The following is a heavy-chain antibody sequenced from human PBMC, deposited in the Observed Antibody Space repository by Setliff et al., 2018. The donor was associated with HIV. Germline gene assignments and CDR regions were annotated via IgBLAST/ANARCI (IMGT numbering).Heavy chain of an antibody. V-gene: IGHV1-18*01. Sequence: GASVKVSCKASGYTFTSYGISGVRQAPGQGLEWMGWISTYNGNSNYAQKLQGRVTMTTDTSTSTASIELRSLRSDDTAVYYCARDPGCRTSCYNDAFDIWGKGTMVTVSS. J-gene: IGHJ3*02. CDR1: GYTFTSYG. D-gene: IGHD2-2*02. CDR3: ARDPGCRTSCYNDAFDI. CDR2: ISTYNGNS.